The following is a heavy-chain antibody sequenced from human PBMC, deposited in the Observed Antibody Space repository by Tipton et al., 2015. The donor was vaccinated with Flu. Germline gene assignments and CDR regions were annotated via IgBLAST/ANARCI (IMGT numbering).Heavy chain of an antibody. V-gene: IGHV3-11*01. Sequence: QLVQSGGGLIQPGESLRLSCAASGFNFNDYYITWIRQAPGKGLEWVSYISSSGRTINYADSVKGRFTISRDNDKKSVHLQMNSLRVDDTAVYYCAREGGYDSSANYHHYFDYWGQGSLVTVSS. J-gene: IGHJ4*02. CDR2: ISSSGRTI. CDR1: GFNFNDYY. D-gene: IGHD3-22*01. CDR3: AREGGYDSSANYHHYFDY.